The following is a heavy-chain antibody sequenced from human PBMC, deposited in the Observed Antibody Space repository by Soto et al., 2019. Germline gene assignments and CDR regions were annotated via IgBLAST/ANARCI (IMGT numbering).Heavy chain of an antibody. CDR3: ARHVAMVRGLAYYMDV. Sequence: SETLSLTCTVSGGSISSSSYYWGWIRQPPGKGLEWIGSIYYSGSTYYNPSLKSRVTISVDTSKNQFSLKLSSVTAADTAVYYCARHVAMVRGLAYYMDVWGKGTTVTVSS. CDR1: GGSISSSSYY. CDR2: IYYSGST. V-gene: IGHV4-39*01. J-gene: IGHJ6*03. D-gene: IGHD3-10*01.